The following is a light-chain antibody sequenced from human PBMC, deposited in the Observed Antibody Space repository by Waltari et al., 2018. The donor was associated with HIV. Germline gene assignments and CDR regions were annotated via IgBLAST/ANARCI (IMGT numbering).Light chain of an antibody. J-gene: IGKJ1*01. CDR1: QAISTY. V-gene: IGKV1D-8*03. CDR2: AAS. CDR3: QQSYTDPRT. Sequence: VIWVTQSPSLLSASTGGRVTITCRLSQAISTYLAWYQQKPGKAPDLLIYAASSLQSGVPSRFSGSGSGTDFTLTISSLQPEDFATYHCQQSYTDPRTFGQGTKV.